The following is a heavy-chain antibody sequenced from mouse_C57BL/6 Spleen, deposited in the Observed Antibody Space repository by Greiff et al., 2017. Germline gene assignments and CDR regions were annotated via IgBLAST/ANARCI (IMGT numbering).Heavy chain of an antibody. V-gene: IGHV1-26*01. CDR1: GYTFTDYY. CDR3: ALFITTVVAPFDY. D-gene: IGHD1-1*01. CDR2: INPNNGGT. Sequence: EVQLQQSGPELVKPGASVKISCKASGYTFTDYYMNWVKQSHGKSLEWIGDINPNNGGTSYNQKFKGKATLTVDKSSSTAYMELRSLTSEDSAVYYCALFITTVVAPFDYWGQGTTLTVAS. J-gene: IGHJ2*01.